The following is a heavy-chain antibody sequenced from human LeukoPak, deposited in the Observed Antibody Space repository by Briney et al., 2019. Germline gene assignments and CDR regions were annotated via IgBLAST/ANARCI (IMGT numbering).Heavy chain of an antibody. J-gene: IGHJ4*02. CDR2: INHSGST. CDR1: GGSFSGYY. CDR3: ARESPPYCGGDCTTDY. V-gene: IGHV4-34*01. D-gene: IGHD2-21*02. Sequence: SETRSLTCAVYGGSFSGYYWSWIRQPPGKGLEWIGEINHSGSTNYNPSLKSRVTISVDTSKNQFSLKLSSVTAADTAVYYCARESPPYCGGDCTTDYWGQGTLVTVSS.